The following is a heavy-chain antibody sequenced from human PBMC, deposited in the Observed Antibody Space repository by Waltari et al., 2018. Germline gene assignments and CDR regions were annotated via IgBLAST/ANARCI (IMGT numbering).Heavy chain of an antibody. D-gene: IGHD6-13*01. CDR3: AREIAARFDP. J-gene: IGHJ5*02. V-gene: IGHV3-7*01. CDR1: GFTFGNYW. Sequence: EVQLVESGGGLVQPGGSLRLSCAASGFTFGNYWMRWVRQAPGKGLEWVANIKQDGSEKYYVDSVKGRFTISRDNAKNSLYLQMNSLRAEDTAVYYCAREIAARFDPWGQGTLVTVSS. CDR2: IKQDGSEK.